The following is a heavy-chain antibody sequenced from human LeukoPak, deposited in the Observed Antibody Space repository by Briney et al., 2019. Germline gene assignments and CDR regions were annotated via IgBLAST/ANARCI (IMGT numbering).Heavy chain of an antibody. CDR1: GYTFTSYG. V-gene: IGHV1-18*01. D-gene: IGHD3-9*01. CDR3: ARNGRYFDWLSYNWFDP. CDR2: ISAYNGDT. Sequence: ASVKVSCKASGYTFTSYGISWVRQAPGQGLEWMGWISAYNGDTNYAQKLQDRVTMTTDTSTSTAYMELRSLRSDDTAVYYCARNGRYFDWLSYNWFDPWGQGTLVTVSS. J-gene: IGHJ5*02.